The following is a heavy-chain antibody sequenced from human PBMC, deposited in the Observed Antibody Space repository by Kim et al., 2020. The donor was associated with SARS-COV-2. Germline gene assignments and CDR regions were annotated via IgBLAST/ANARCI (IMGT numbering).Heavy chain of an antibody. V-gene: IGHV4-34*01. CDR1: GGSFSGYY. Sequence: SETLSLTCAVYGGSFSGYYWSWIRQPPGKGLEWIGEINHSGSTNYNPSLKSRVTISVDTSKNQFSLKLSSVTAADTAVYYCARGPVSPGDFDYWGQGTLVTVSS. CDR2: INHSGST. CDR3: ARGPVSPGDFDY. D-gene: IGHD3-10*01. J-gene: IGHJ4*02.